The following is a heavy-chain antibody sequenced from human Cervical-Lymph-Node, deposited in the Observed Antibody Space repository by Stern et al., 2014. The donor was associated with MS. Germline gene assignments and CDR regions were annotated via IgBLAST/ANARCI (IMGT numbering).Heavy chain of an antibody. V-gene: IGHV1-69*01. CDR1: GGTFSKFP. D-gene: IGHD6-13*01. Sequence: QVQLVLSGAEVTKPGSSVKVSCKASGGTFSKFPSSWVRQAPGQGLEWMGGIFPVFGTPTYAQEFRGRVTITADVSTSTVYMELSSLRSDDTAVYYCALSSETSDRWYSLGYDLWGQGTLVTVSS. CDR2: IFPVFGTP. CDR3: ALSSETSDRWYSLGYDL. J-gene: IGHJ5*02.